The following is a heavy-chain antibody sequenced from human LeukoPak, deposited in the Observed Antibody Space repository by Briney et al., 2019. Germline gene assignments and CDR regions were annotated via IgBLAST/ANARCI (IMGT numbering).Heavy chain of an antibody. V-gene: IGHV4-39*07. J-gene: IGHJ6*03. Sequence: SETPSLTRTVSGGSISSSSYYWGWIRQPPGKGLEWIGSIHYSGSTNYNPSLKSRVTISVDTSKNQFSLKLSSVTAADTAVYYCARGYCSGGSCYSYYYYNYMDVWGKGTTVTVSS. D-gene: IGHD2-15*01. CDR1: GGSISSSSYY. CDR2: IHYSGST. CDR3: ARGYCSGGSCYSYYYYNYMDV.